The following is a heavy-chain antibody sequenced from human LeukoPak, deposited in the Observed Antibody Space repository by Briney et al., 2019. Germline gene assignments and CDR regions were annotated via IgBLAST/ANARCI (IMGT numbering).Heavy chain of an antibody. J-gene: IGHJ4*02. CDR2: IYYSGST. CDR1: GGSISSGGYY. V-gene: IGHV4-61*08. D-gene: IGHD3-3*01. Sequence: SETLSLTCTVSGGSISSGGYYWSWIRQHPGKGLEWIGYIYYSGSTNYNPSLKSRVTISVDTSKNQFSLKLSSVTAADTAVYYCARQSYDFWSGYYVWGQGTLVTVSS. CDR3: ARQSYDFWSGYYV.